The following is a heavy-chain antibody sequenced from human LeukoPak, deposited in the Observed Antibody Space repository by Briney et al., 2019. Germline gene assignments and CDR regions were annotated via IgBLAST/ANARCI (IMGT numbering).Heavy chain of an antibody. J-gene: IGHJ3*02. V-gene: IGHV4-59*01. CDR1: GGSISSYY. Sequence: SETLSLTCTVSGGSISSYYWSWIRQPPGKGLEWIGYIYYSGSTNYNPSLKRRVTISVDTSKNQFSLKLSSVTAADTAVYYCARYDPEGLDAFDIWGQGTMVTVSS. CDR2: IYYSGST. CDR3: ARYDPEGLDAFDI. D-gene: IGHD3-16*01.